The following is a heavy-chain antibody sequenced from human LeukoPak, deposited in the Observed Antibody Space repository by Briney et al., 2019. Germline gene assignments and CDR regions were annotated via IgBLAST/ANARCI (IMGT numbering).Heavy chain of an antibody. CDR2: MYTGGST. J-gene: IGHJ4*02. V-gene: IGHV3-66*01. CDR3: ARAGIGGSSTSCDY. D-gene: IGHD2-2*01. Sequence: PGGSLRLSCAASGFTISTNYMSWVRQAPGKGLEWVSVMYTGGSTYYADSVKGRFTISRDNSKNTLYLQMNSLRAEDTAVYYCARAGIGGSSTSCDYWGQGTLVTVSS. CDR1: GFTISTNY.